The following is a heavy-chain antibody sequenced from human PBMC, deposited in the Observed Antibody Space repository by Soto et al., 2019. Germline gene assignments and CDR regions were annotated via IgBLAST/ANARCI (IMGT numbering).Heavy chain of an antibody. D-gene: IGHD5-18*01. CDR2: IYHSGST. V-gene: IGHV4-38-2*02. CDR1: GYSISSGYY. Sequence: SETLSLTCAVSGYSISSGYYWGWIRQPPGKGPEWIGSIYHSGSTYYNPSLKSRVTISVDTSKNQFSLKLSSVTAADTAVYYCARDVPALSHKVDTFYYYYGMDVWGQGTTVTVSS. CDR3: ARDVPALSHKVDTFYYYYGMDV. J-gene: IGHJ6*02.